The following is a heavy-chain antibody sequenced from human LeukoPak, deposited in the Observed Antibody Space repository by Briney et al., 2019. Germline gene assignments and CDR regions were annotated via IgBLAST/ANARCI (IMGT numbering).Heavy chain of an antibody. CDR3: ARDRSSGYQGSFDI. J-gene: IGHJ3*02. Sequence: SKTLSLTCAVSSRSISSYHWRWLRQPTGKGLEWVGYIYYSGSTNYNPSLKSRVTISVDTSKNHFSLNLNSVTAADTAVYYCARDRSSGYQGSFDIWGQGTMVTVSS. V-gene: IGHV4-59*01. CDR1: SRSISSYH. CDR2: IYYSGST. D-gene: IGHD3-22*01.